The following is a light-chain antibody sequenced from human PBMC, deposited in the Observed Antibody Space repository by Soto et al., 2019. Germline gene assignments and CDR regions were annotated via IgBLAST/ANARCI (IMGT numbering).Light chain of an antibody. J-gene: IGKJ2*01. Sequence: EIVLTQSPATLSLSPGERATLSCRASQSVNNYLAWYQQKPGQPPRLLIYDASNRATGIPARFSGSGSGPDFTLTISRPEPEDFAIYYCQQRSTWPAYTFGQGTKLEIK. CDR3: QQRSTWPAYT. CDR1: QSVNNY. V-gene: IGKV3-11*01. CDR2: DAS.